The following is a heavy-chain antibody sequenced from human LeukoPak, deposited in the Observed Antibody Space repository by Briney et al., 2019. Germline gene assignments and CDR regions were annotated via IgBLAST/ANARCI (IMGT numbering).Heavy chain of an antibody. CDR3: ARARDHARWYFDY. J-gene: IGHJ4*02. CDR2: INHSGST. CDR1: GGSFSGYY. D-gene: IGHD1-14*01. Sequence: SETLSLTCTVYGGSFSGYYWSWIRQPPGKGLEWIGEINHSGSTNYNPSLKSRVTVSVDTSKNQFSLKLSSVTAADTAVYYCARARDHARWYFDYWGQGTLVTVSS. V-gene: IGHV4-34*01.